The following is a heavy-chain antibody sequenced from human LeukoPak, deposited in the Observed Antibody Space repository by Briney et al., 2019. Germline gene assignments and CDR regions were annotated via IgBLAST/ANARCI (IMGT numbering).Heavy chain of an antibody. CDR3: ARSQEGYFDSWSGYHYYYYMDV. J-gene: IGHJ6*03. D-gene: IGHD3-3*01. CDR1: GYSISSGYY. V-gene: IGHV4-38-2*01. Sequence: PSETLSLTCAVSGYSISSGYYWGWIRQPPGKGLEWIGRTFTTGSTKYNPSLKSRVTMSLDTSKNQFSLRLSSVTAADTAVYYCARSQEGYFDSWSGYHYYYYMDVWGKGTTVTVSS. CDR2: TFTTGST.